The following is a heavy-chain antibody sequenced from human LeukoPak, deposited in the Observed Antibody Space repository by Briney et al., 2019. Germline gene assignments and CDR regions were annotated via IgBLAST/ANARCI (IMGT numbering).Heavy chain of an antibody. J-gene: IGHJ4*02. V-gene: IGHV3-33*01. D-gene: IGHD5-12*01. CDR1: GFTFSSYG. Sequence: PEGSLRLSCAASGFTFSSYGMHWVRQAPGKGLEWVAVIWYDGSNKYYADSVKGRFTISRDNSKNTLYLQMNSLRAEDAAVYYCARDQSTATIDYWGQGTLVTVSS. CDR3: ARDQSTATIDY. CDR2: IWYDGSNK.